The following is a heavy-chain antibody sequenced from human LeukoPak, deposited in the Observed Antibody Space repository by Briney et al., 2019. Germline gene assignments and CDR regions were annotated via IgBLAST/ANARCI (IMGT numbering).Heavy chain of an antibody. CDR3: AKWAYYDFWSGHYKSHFDS. CDR2: IRDSGNGT. V-gene: IGHV3-23*01. CDR1: GFTFYTYA. D-gene: IGHD3-3*01. J-gene: IGHJ4*02. Sequence: GGSLKLSCAASGFTFYTYAMTWVRQAPGKGLECVSSIRDSGNGTDYADSVKGRFTVSRDNSKNTLYLHMNTLSAEDTAVYYCAKWAYYDFWSGHYKSHFDSWGQGTLVTVSP.